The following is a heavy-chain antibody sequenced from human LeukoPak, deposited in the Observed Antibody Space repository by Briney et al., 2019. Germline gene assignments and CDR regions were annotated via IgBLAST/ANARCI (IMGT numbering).Heavy chain of an antibody. D-gene: IGHD2-21*02. J-gene: IGHJ4*02. V-gene: IGHV3-23*01. CDR2: IGKTGGGT. CDR1: GSIFNNYA. Sequence: GGSLRLSCTASGSIFNNYAMGWVRQAPGKGLEWVSVIGKTGGGTYHADSVRGRFTISRDNSKNTLYLQMSSLRVEDTAVYYCAKDRGTSYVVVVTATVPDHWGQGTLVTVSS. CDR3: AKDRGTSYVVVVTATVPDH.